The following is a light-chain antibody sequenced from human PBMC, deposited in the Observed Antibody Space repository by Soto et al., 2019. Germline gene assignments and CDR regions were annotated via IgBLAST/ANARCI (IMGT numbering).Light chain of an antibody. Sequence: EILMTQSPDTLSVSPGERATLSCRASQSVNSNLAWYQQKPGQAPRLLIYGASIRATGIPTRFSGIGSGTEFTLTISSLQSEDFAIYYCQQYDNWPPWTFGQGTRLEIK. J-gene: IGKJ5*01. CDR1: QSVNSN. CDR2: GAS. CDR3: QQYDNWPPWT. V-gene: IGKV3-15*01.